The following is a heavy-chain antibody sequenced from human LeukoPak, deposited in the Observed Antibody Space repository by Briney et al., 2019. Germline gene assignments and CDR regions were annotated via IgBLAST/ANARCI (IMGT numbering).Heavy chain of an antibody. CDR2: TNPSGGST. D-gene: IGHD2-15*01. Sequence: GASVKVSCKASGYTFTSYYMHWVRQAPGQGLEWMGITNPSGGSTSYAQKFQGRVTMTRDMSTSTVYMELSSLRSEDTAVYYCAREEHGRGPFDIWGQGTMVTVSS. CDR3: AREEHGRGPFDI. CDR1: GYTFTSYY. V-gene: IGHV1-46*01. J-gene: IGHJ3*02.